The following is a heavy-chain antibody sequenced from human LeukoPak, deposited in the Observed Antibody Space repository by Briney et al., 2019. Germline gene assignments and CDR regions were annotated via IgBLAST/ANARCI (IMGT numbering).Heavy chain of an antibody. V-gene: IGHV3-21*01. Sequence: GGSLRLSCAASGFMFSSNWMSWVRRAPGKGLEWVSSISSSSSYIYYADSVKGRFTISRDNAKNSLYLQMNSLRAEDTAVYYCARDSPVYYDSSGYYNPNFDYWGQGTLVTVSS. CDR1: GFMFSSNW. J-gene: IGHJ4*02. CDR2: ISSSSSYI. CDR3: ARDSPVYYDSSGYYNPNFDY. D-gene: IGHD3-22*01.